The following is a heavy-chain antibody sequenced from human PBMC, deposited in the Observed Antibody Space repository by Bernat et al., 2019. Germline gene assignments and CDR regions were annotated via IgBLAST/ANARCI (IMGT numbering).Heavy chain of an antibody. CDR2: IWYDGSNK. J-gene: IGHJ6*02. V-gene: IGHV3-33*01. CDR3: ARAAAGTKHYYYYYGMDV. D-gene: IGHD6-13*01. Sequence: QVQLVESGGGVVQPGRSLRLSCAASGFTFGSYGMHWVRQAPGKGLEWVAVIWYDGSNKYYADSVKGRFTISRDNSKNTLYLQMNSLRAEDTAVYYCARAAAGTKHYYYYYGMDVWGQGTTVTVSS. CDR1: GFTFGSYG.